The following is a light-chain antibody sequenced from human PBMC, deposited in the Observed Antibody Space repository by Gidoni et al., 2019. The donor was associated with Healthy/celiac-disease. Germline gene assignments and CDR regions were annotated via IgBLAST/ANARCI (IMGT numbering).Light chain of an antibody. J-gene: IGKJ3*01. Sequence: EIVLPQSPGTLSLSPGERATLSCRASQSVSSSYLAWYQQKPGQAPRLLIYGASSRATGIPDRFSGSGSGTDFTLTIGRLEPEDFAVYYCQQYGSSLFTFGPGTKVDIK. CDR3: QQYGSSLFT. CDR2: GAS. CDR1: QSVSSSY. V-gene: IGKV3-20*01.